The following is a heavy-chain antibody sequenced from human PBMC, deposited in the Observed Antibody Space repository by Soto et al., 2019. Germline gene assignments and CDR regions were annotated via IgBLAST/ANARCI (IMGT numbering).Heavy chain of an antibody. CDR2: IYYSGTT. CDR3: VRDVGGSGWFAP. Sequence: PSETLSLTCTVSGGPISRGDYYWSWIRQHPGKGLEWIGNIYYSGTTYYNPSLKSRVTITVDTSKNQFSLNLSSVTAADTAVYYCVRDVGGSGWFAPWGQGTLVTVSS. J-gene: IGHJ5*02. V-gene: IGHV4-31*03. CDR1: GGPISRGDYY.